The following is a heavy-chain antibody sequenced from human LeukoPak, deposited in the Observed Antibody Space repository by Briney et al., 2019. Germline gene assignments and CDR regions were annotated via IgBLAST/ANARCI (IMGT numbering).Heavy chain of an antibody. V-gene: IGHV1-69*06. Sequence: ASVKVSCKASGGTFSSYVMSWVRQAPGQGLEWMGGIIPIFGTANYAQKFQGRVTITADKSTSTAYMELSSLRSEDTAVYYCARGVVGATGYYFDYWGQGTLVTVSS. D-gene: IGHD1-26*01. CDR1: GGTFSSYV. J-gene: IGHJ4*02. CDR3: ARGVVGATGYYFDY. CDR2: IIPIFGTA.